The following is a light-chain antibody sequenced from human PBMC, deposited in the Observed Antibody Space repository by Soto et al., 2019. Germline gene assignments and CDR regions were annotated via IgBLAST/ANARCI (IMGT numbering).Light chain of an antibody. CDR3: SSYTSSSTLYV. CDR2: DVS. V-gene: IGLV2-14*01. CDR1: SSDVGGYNY. Sequence: QSVLTQPASVSGSPGQSITISCTGTSSDVGGYNYVSWYQQHPGKAPKLMIYDVSIRPSGVSNRFSGSKSGNTASLTISGLQAEDEADYCCSSYTSSSTLYVFGTGTKLTVL. J-gene: IGLJ1*01.